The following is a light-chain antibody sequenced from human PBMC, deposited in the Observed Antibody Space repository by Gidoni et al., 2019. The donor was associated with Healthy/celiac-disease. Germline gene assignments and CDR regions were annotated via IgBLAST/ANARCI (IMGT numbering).Light chain of an antibody. CDR1: QSVSSY. V-gene: IGKV3-11*01. J-gene: IGKJ1*01. CDR3: QQRSNWPGT. CDR2: DAS. Sequence: EIVLTQSPATLSLSPGERATLSCGASQSVSSYLAWYQQKPGQAPRLLIYDASNRATGIPARFSGSGSGTDFTLTISSLEPEDFAVYYCQQRSNWPGTFXXXTKVEIK.